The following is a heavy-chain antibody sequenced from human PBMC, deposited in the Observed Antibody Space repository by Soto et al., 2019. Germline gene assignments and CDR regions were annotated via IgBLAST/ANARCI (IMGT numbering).Heavy chain of an antibody. CDR2: IHPNTGGT. CDR3: ACDFRTRSWFRQAGNFAMDV. CDR1: GYPYTNSY. V-gene: IGHV1-2*02. D-gene: IGHD2-15*01. Sequence: QVQLVQSGAEVRKPGASVKVSCKASGYPYTNSYMHWVRQAPGQGLEWMGWIHPNTGGTNYTQKFHGRVTMTRDTSVRTVNIELNRLTSEDTARYICACDFRTRSWFRQAGNFAMDVWGQGTRVTVS. J-gene: IGHJ6*02.